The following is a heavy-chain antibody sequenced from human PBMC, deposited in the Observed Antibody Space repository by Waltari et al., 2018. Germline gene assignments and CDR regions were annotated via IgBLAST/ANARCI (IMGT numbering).Heavy chain of an antibody. CDR3: ARADRIGYYFDY. D-gene: IGHD3-10*01. J-gene: IGHJ4*02. CDR2: IYYSGST. CDR1: GGSISSGDYY. Sequence: LSLTCTVSGGSISSGDYYWSWIRQPPGKGLEWIGYIYYSGSTYYNPSLKSRVTISVDTSKNQFSLKLSSVTAADTAVYYCARADRIGYYFDYWGQGTLVTVSS. V-gene: IGHV4-30-4*08.